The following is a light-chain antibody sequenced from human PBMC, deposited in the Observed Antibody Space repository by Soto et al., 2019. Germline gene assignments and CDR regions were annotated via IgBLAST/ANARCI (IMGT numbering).Light chain of an antibody. Sequence: EIALTQSPATLSLSPGERATLSCTASQSVSSYLAWYQQKPGQAPRLLIYDASNKATGIPARFSGSGSGTDFTLTISSLKPEDFAVYYCQQRSNWPPVFGPETKVDI. V-gene: IGKV3-11*01. CDR2: DAS. CDR3: QQRSNWPPV. CDR1: QSVSSY. J-gene: IGKJ3*01.